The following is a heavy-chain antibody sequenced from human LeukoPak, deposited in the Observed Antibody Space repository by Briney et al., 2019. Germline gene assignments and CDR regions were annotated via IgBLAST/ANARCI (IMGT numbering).Heavy chain of an antibody. CDR2: ISAYNGNT. CDR1: GYTFTSYG. D-gene: IGHD6-19*01. Sequence: GASVKVSCKASGYTFTSYGISWVRQAPGQGLGWMGWISAYNGNTNYAQKLQGRVTMTTDTSTSTAYMELRSLRSDDTAVYYCARGGRIAVAGNDAFDIWGQGTMVTVSS. V-gene: IGHV1-18*01. CDR3: ARGGRIAVAGNDAFDI. J-gene: IGHJ3*02.